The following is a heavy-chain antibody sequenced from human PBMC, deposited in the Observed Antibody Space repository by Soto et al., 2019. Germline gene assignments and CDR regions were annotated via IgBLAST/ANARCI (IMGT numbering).Heavy chain of an antibody. D-gene: IGHD6-13*01. J-gene: IGHJ3*02. V-gene: IGHV3-23*01. CDR2: ISGSGGST. CDR3: AKPQQLTAFDI. Sequence: VGSLRLSCAASGFTFSSYAMSWVRQAPGKGPEWVSAISGSGGSTYYAYSVKGRFTISRDNSKNTLYLQMNSLRAEDTAVYYCAKPQQLTAFDIWGQGTMVTVSS. CDR1: GFTFSSYA.